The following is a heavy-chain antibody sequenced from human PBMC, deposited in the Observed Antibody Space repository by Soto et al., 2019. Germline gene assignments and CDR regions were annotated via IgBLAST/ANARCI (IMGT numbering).Heavy chain of an antibody. CDR2: IRSKAYGGTT. V-gene: IGHV3-49*03. D-gene: IGHD3-3*01. J-gene: IGHJ6*02. CDR1: GFTFGDYA. CDR3: TRAYDFWSGYYENPGYYYGMDV. Sequence: GSLRLSCTASGFTFGDYAMSWFRQAPGKGLEWVGFIRSKAYGGTTEYAASVKGRFTISRDDSKSIAYLQMNSLKTEDTAVYYCTRAYDFWSGYYENPGYYYGMDVWGQGTTVTVSS.